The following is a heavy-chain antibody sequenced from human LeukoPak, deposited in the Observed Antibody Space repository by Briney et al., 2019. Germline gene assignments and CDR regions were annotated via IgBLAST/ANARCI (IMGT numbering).Heavy chain of an antibody. CDR1: GYTFTHYY. D-gene: IGHD1-14*01. CDR2: INPSSGST. CDR3: ARRGDRGNHADY. Sequence: ASVKVSCKASGYTFTHYYMHWVRQAPGQGLEWMGRINPSSGSTAYAQKFQDRLTLTRDMSASTLYMELSSLGSEDTAVYYCARRGDRGNHADYWGREPWSPSPQ. J-gene: IGHJ4*02. V-gene: IGHV1-46*01.